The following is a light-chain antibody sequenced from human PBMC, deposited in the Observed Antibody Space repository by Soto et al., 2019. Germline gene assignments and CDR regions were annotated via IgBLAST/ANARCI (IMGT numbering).Light chain of an antibody. CDR2: SNN. V-gene: IGLV1-44*01. CDR1: GSTIGSNT. Sequence: QSVLTQPPSASGTPGQRVTISCSGSGSTIGSNTVNWYQQLPGTAPKLLIYSNNQRPSGVPDRFSGSKSGTSASLAISGLQSEDEADYYCAAWDDSLNAVVFGGGTKLTVL. CDR3: AAWDDSLNAVV. J-gene: IGLJ2*01.